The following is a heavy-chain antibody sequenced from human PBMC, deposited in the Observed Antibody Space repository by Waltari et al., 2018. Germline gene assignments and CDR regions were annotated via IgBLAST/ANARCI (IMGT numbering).Heavy chain of an antibody. D-gene: IGHD1-26*01. V-gene: IGHV4-34*01. CDR2: INHTGGSS. CDR1: GSGSFSGYY. Sequence: QVQLQQWGAGLLKPSETLSLICGVYGSGSFSGYYWIWIRQPPGKGLEWMGEINHTGGSSNYNPSLKNRVAISVDTSKKQFSLKMRSVTAADTAVYYCARADRGRSGKYASPAWGPWGQGTLVTVSS. J-gene: IGHJ5*02. CDR3: ARADRGRSGKYASPAWGP.